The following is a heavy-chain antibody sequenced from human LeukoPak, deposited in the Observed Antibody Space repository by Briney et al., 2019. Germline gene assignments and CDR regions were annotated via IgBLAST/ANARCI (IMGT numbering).Heavy chain of an antibody. CDR2: IHYGST. D-gene: IGHD6-19*01. CDR3: ARVNGVHSSGWYFDY. V-gene: IGHV4-59*13. Sequence: SETLSLTCTVSGDAISGFYWNWIRQPPGKALEWIGCIHYGSTEYTPSIESRVTISVDTSKNQFSLKLTSVTAADTAVYYCARVNGVHSSGWYFDYWGQGTLITVSS. CDR1: GDAISGFY. J-gene: IGHJ4*02.